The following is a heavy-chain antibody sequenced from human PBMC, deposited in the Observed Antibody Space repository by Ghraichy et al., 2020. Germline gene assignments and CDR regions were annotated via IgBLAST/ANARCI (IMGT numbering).Heavy chain of an antibody. CDR2: IKQDGSEK. CDR1: GFTFNTYY. D-gene: IGHD5-18*01. CDR3: GRGGYIYGSNPIDY. Sequence: WGSLRLSCAASGFTFNTYYMTWVRQAPGKGLEWVANIKQDGSEKYYVDSVKGRFTISRDNAKDSVYLQMNSLRAEDTAVYYCGRGGYIYGSNPIDYWGQGSQVIVSS. V-gene: IGHV3-7*04. J-gene: IGHJ4*02.